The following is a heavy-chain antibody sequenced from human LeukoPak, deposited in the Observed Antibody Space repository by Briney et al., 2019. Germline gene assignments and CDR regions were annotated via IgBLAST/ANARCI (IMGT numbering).Heavy chain of an antibody. CDR1: GGTFSSYA. V-gene: IGHV1-69*05. D-gene: IGHD5-24*01. Sequence: SVKVSCKASGGTFSSYAISWVRQAPGQGLEWMGGIIPIFGTANYAQKFQGRVTITTDESTSTAYMELSSLRSEDTAVHYCARAGEMATINGFDPWGQGTLVTVSS. CDR3: ARAGEMATINGFDP. J-gene: IGHJ5*02. CDR2: IIPIFGTA.